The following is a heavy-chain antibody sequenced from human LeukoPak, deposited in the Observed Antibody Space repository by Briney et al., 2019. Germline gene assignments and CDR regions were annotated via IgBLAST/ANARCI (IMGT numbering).Heavy chain of an antibody. Sequence: ASVKVSCKASGYTFTGYYMHWVRQAPGQGLEWMGWINPNSGGTNYAQKFQGRVTMTRDTSITTAYMELSRLRSDDTAVYYCARDGHDFWSGYYPYFDYWGQGTLVTVSS. J-gene: IGHJ4*02. CDR2: INPNSGGT. CDR1: GYTFTGYY. D-gene: IGHD3-3*01. CDR3: ARDGHDFWSGYYPYFDY. V-gene: IGHV1-2*02.